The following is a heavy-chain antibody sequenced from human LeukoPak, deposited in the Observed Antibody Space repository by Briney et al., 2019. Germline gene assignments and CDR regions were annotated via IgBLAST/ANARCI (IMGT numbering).Heavy chain of an antibody. CDR2: IYYSGST. D-gene: IGHD5-18*01. J-gene: IGHJ5*02. CDR1: GGSISSYY. CDR3: VRGGYSRLFDP. Sequence: SETLSLTCTVSGGSISSYYWSWIRQPPGKGLEWIGYIYYSGSTNYNPSLKSRVTISVDTSKNQFSLKLSSVTAADTAVYYCVRGGYSRLFDPWGQGTLVTVSS. V-gene: IGHV4-59*01.